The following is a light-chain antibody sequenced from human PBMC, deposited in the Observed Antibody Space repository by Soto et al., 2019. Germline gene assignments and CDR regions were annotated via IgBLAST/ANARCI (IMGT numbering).Light chain of an antibody. Sequence: QSALTQPASVSGSPGQSITISCTGTSSDAGGYNFVSWYQPHPGKVPKIMIFDVNRRPSGVSDRFSDSKSGNTASLTTSGLQAEDEGDSNCGSCTRSSTVVFGCGTTLTVL. CDR3: GSCTRSSTVV. CDR2: DVN. J-gene: IGLJ1*01. V-gene: IGLV2-14*03. CDR1: SSDAGGYNF.